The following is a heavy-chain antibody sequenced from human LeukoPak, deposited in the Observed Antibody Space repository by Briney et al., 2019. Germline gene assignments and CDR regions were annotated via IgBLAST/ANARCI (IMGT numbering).Heavy chain of an antibody. Sequence: GGSLRLSCAASGFTDSSNYMSWVRQAPGKGLEWVSVIYSGGSTYYADSVKGRFTISRDNSKNTLYLQMNSLRAEDTAVYYCARLSGYYQNWFDPWGQGTLVTVSS. D-gene: IGHD3-22*01. CDR2: IYSGGST. V-gene: IGHV3-53*05. CDR3: ARLSGYYQNWFDP. J-gene: IGHJ5*02. CDR1: GFTDSSNY.